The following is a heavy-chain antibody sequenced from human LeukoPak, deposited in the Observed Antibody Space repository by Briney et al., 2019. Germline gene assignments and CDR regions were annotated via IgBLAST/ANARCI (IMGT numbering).Heavy chain of an antibody. CDR2: INHSEST. J-gene: IGHJ6*02. Sequence: SETLSLTCAAYGGSFSGYYWSWIRQPPGKGLEWIGEINHSESTNYNPSLQSRVTISVDTSKNQSSLKLSSVTAADTAVYYCARAWRWGARAYYGMDVWGQGTTVTVSS. CDR3: ARAWRWGARAYYGMDV. CDR1: GGSFSGYY. V-gene: IGHV4-34*01. D-gene: IGHD1-26*01.